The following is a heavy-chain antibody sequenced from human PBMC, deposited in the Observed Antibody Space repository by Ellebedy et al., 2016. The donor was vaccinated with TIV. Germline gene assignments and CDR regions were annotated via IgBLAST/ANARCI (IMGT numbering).Heavy chain of an antibody. CDR1: GSTFSGSA. CDR2: IRSKANSYAT. J-gene: IGHJ4*02. V-gene: IGHV3-73*01. D-gene: IGHD3-10*01. Sequence: GESLKISCAASGSTFSGSAMHWVRQASGKGLEWVGRIRSKANSYATEYTASVNGRFTISRDDSKNTAYLQMNSLETEDTAVYYCTRRTGSGSQEGFDFWGQGTLVTVSS. CDR3: TRRTGSGSQEGFDF.